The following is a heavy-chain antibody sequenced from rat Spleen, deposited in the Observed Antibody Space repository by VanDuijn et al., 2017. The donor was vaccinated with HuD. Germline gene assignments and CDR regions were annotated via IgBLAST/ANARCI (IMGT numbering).Heavy chain of an antibody. CDR3: ARRAYGGSYFDY. V-gene: IGHV5S13*01. Sequence: EVQLVESGGGLVQPGRSLKLSCAASGFTFSNYGMAWVRQAPTKGLEWVASISSGGRNTYYRDSVKGRFTISRDIAKSTLYLQMNNLRSEDTATYYCARRAYGGSYFDYWGQGTLVTVSS. J-gene: IGHJ3*01. CDR2: ISSGGRNT. D-gene: IGHD1-11*01. CDR1: GFTFSNYG.